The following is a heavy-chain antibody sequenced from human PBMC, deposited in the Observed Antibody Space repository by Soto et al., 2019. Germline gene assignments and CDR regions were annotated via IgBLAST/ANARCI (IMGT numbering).Heavy chain of an antibody. CDR2: IFPGDSNT. V-gene: IGHV5-51*01. J-gene: IGHJ4*02. CDR1: GYTFTNNW. CDR3: ARKPAGHFDY. Sequence: PGESLKISCKVSGYTFTNNWIGWVRHTPGKGLEWMGIIFPGDSNTRYSPSFQGQVTISVDKSISTAYLQWNTLKASDTAIYYCARKPAGHFDYWGQGTQVTSPQ. D-gene: IGHD2-15*01.